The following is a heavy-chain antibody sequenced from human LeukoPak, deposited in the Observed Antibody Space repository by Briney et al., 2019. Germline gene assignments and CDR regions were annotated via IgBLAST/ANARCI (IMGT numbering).Heavy chain of an antibody. J-gene: IGHJ4*02. V-gene: IGHV4-34*01. Sequence: PSETLSLTCAVYGGSFSGYYWSWIRQPPGKGLEWIGEINHSGSTNYNPSLKSRVTISVDTSKNQFSLKLSSVTAADTAVYYCAGEGIEAAGIGEPDYWGQGTLVTVSS. CDR1: GGSFSGYY. CDR3: AGEGIEAAGIGEPDY. CDR2: INHSGST. D-gene: IGHD6-13*01.